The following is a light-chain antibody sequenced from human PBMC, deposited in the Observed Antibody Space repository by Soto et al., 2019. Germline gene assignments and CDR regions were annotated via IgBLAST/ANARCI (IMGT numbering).Light chain of an antibody. V-gene: IGLV2-8*01. J-gene: IGLJ1*01. CDR2: EVS. CDR1: SSDVGNYDY. CDR3: TSYGGRNNYV. Sequence: HCDLTRVPSASGAPVQSRPISCTRTSSDVGNYDYVSWYQQHPGKAPKLIIYEVSYRPSGVPDRFSGSKSGNTASLTVSGLQAEDEADYYCTSYGGRNNYVFGTGTKVTVL.